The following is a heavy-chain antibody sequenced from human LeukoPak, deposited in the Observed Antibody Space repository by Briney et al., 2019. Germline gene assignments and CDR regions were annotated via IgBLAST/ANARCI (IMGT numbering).Heavy chain of an antibody. V-gene: IGHV4-39*01. D-gene: IGHD1-14*01. Sequence: SETLSLTCTVSGDSISTSSYFWGWIRQPPGKGLEWIASIYYSGRTYYNPSLKSRVTISVDTSKNQFSLKLTSVAAADMAVYYCARYNKDGTNMYYFDYWGQGTLVTVSS. CDR2: IYYSGRT. CDR3: ARYNKDGTNMYYFDY. CDR1: GDSISTSSYF. J-gene: IGHJ4*02.